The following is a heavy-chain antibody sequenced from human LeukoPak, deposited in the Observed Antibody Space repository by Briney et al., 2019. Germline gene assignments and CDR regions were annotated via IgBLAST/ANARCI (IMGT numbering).Heavy chain of an antibody. CDR1: GFTFSDYW. V-gene: IGHV3-7*01. Sequence: PGGSLRLSCAVSGFTFSDYWLTWVRQAPGRRLEWVANIKEDGSDKQYVDSVQGRFTISRDNAENSLYLQMNSLRAEDTAVYYCVRESSVWVGPGIGRPLDVWGKGTAVTVSS. D-gene: IGHD3-16*01. J-gene: IGHJ6*04. CDR3: VRESSVWVGPGIGRPLDV. CDR2: IKEDGSDK.